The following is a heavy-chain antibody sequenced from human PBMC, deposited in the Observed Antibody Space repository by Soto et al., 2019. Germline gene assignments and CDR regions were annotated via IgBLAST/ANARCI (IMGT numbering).Heavy chain of an antibody. Sequence: GGSLRLSCAASGFTFSSYAMSWVRQAPWKGLEWVSAISGSGGSTYYADSVKGRFTISRDNSKNTLYLQMNSLRAEDTAVYYCAKDDIAVAGTSPFDYWGQGTLVTVSS. J-gene: IGHJ4*02. CDR3: AKDDIAVAGTSPFDY. CDR2: ISGSGGST. V-gene: IGHV3-23*01. D-gene: IGHD6-19*01. CDR1: GFTFSSYA.